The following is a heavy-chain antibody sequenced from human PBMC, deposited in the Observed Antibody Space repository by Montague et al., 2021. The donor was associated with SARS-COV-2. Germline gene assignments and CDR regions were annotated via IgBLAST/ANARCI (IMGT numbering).Heavy chain of an antibody. Sequence: SETLSLTCAVYGGSFSSYCWTWIRQSPGKGLEWIAEINHSGTTNYNFNPSLRSRVTISVDTSKSQFSLKLSSVTAADTGVYYCARWDPQTLTLIGLRGKSASDYWGQGTLVTVSS. CDR1: GGSFSSYC. V-gene: IGHV4-34*01. CDR2: INHSGTT. D-gene: IGHD4-23*01. CDR3: ARWDPQTLTLIGLRGKSASDY. J-gene: IGHJ4*02.